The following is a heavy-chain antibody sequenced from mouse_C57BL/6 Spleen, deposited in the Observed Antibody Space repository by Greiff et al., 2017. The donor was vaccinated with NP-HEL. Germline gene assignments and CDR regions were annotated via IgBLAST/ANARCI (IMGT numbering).Heavy chain of an antibody. V-gene: IGHV1-59*01. D-gene: IGHD2-2*01. J-gene: IGHJ2*01. CDR3: ALRSTMVTTGYYFDY. Sequence: VQLQQSGAELVRPGTSVKLSCKASGYTFTSYWMHWVKQRPGQGLEWIGVIDPSDSYTNYNQKFKGKATLTVDTSSSTAYMQLSSLTSEDSAVYYCALRSTMVTTGYYFDYW. CDR2: IDPSDSYT. CDR1: GYTFTSYW.